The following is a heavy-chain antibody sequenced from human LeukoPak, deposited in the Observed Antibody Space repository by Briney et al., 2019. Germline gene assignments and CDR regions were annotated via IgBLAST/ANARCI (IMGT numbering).Heavy chain of an antibody. CDR3: ARAPVLLWFGEFKGFDY. Sequence: SQTLSLTCAISGDSVSSNSAAWNWIRQSPSRGLEWLGRTYYRSKWYNDYAVSVKSRITINPDTSKNQFSLQLNSVTPEDTAVYYCARAPVLLWFGEFKGFDYWGQGTLVTVSS. CDR1: GDSVSSNSAA. D-gene: IGHD3-10*01. J-gene: IGHJ4*02. V-gene: IGHV6-1*01. CDR2: TYYRSKWYN.